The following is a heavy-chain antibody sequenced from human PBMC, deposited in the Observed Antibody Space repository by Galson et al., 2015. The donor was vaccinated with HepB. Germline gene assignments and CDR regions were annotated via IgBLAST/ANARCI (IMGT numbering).Heavy chain of an antibody. J-gene: IGHJ4*02. V-gene: IGHV1-69*13. CDR1: GVTFSNFA. Sequence: SVKVSCKASGVTFSNFAIAWVRQAPGQGLEWMGGIIPMFGVANYAQKFQGRVSMTADASPTTAYLELSGLRSEDTAVYYCATPIMEYEGSYCFDNWGQGTLITVSS. D-gene: IGHD2-8*01. CDR2: IIPMFGVA. CDR3: ATPIMEYEGSYCFDN.